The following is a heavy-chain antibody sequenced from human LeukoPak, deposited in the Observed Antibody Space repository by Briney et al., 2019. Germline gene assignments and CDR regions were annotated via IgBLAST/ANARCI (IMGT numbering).Heavy chain of an antibody. CDR2: IKQDGSEK. Sequence: GGSLRLSCTASGLIFTKAWMSWVRQAPGKGLEWVANIKQDGSEKYYVDSVKGRFTISRDNAKNSLYLQMNSLRAEDTAVYYCASSVAGALDYWGQGTLVTVSS. CDR3: ASSVAGALDY. D-gene: IGHD6-13*01. J-gene: IGHJ4*02. V-gene: IGHV3-7*01. CDR1: GLIFTKAW.